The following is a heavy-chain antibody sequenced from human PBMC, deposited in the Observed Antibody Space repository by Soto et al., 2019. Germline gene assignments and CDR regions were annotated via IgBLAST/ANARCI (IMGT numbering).Heavy chain of an antibody. CDR3: ARHSASWQWFDY. CDR1: GGSISSGGYY. V-gene: IGHV4-31*03. CDR2: IYYSGST. Sequence: QVQLQESGPGLVKPSQTLSLTCSVSGGSISSGGYYWSWIRQHPEKGLEWIGYIYYSGSTNYNPSLKSRFIISVDTSSNRFSLDLRSVTAADTAIYYCARHSASWQWFDYWGQGTLFTVSS. D-gene: IGHD1-26*01. J-gene: IGHJ5*01.